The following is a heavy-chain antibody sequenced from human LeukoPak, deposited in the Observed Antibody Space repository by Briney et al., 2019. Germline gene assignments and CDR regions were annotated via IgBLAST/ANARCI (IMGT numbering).Heavy chain of an antibody. CDR1: GFTFSSYS. V-gene: IGHV3-48*04. J-gene: IGHJ4*02. D-gene: IGHD1-1*01. Sequence: GGSLRLSCAASGFTFSSYSMNWVRQAPGKGLEWVSYISSSSSTIYYADSVKGRFTISRDNAKNSLYLQMNSLRAEDTAVYYCARAENWNDVPYFDYWGQGTLVTVSS. CDR3: ARAENWNDVPYFDY. CDR2: ISSSSSTI.